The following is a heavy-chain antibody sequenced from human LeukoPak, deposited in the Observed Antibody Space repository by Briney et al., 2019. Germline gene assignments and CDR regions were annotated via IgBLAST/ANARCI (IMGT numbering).Heavy chain of an antibody. CDR1: GFTFSSYG. Sequence: PGGSLRLSCAASGFTFSSYGLHWVRQAPGKGLEWVSYISSSSSTIYYADSVKGRFTISRDNAKNSLYLQMNSLRAEDTAVYYCARAGTAMVRPRTVTETVLPFDYWGQGTLVTVSS. CDR3: ARAGTAMVRPRTVTETVLPFDY. J-gene: IGHJ4*02. D-gene: IGHD5-18*01. CDR2: ISSSSSTI. V-gene: IGHV3-48*01.